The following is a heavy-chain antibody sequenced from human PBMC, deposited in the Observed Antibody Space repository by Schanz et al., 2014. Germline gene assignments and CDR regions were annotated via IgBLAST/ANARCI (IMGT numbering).Heavy chain of an antibody. Sequence: QVQLVQSGAEVKKPGASVKVSCKASGYTFTSYDINWVRQAPGQGPEWMGWISAFDDKTDYAQNFQGRLIMTTDTSTTTVYMELRNVRYDDTAMYYCARGIPDCSSTSCSGLDAYDVWGQGTLVTVSS. J-gene: IGHJ3*01. V-gene: IGHV1-18*01. CDR1: GYTFTSYD. CDR2: ISAFDDKT. D-gene: IGHD2-2*01. CDR3: ARGIPDCSSTSCSGLDAYDV.